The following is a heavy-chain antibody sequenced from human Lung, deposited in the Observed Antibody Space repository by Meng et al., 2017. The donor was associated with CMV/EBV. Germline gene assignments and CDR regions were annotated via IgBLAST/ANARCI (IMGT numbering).Heavy chain of an antibody. J-gene: IGHJ4*02. D-gene: IGHD7-27*01. CDR1: GYTFAGHY. Sequence: ASVKVSCKTSGYTFAGHYLHWLRQAPGQGLEWMAWIHYDTGETNYAQNFHGRVTVTRDTSITTVYMELRSLRPDDTAMYYCARDDNWGPDYWGQGTLVIVSS. CDR2: IHYDTGET. V-gene: IGHV1-2*02. CDR3: ARDDNWGPDY.